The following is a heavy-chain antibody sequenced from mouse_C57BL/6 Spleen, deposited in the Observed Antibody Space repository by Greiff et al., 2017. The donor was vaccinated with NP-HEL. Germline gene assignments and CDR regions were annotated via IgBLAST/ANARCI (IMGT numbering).Heavy chain of an antibody. Sequence: VQLQQSGPELVKPGASVKISCKASGYAFSSSWMNWVKQRPGKGLEWIGRIYPGDGDTNYNGKFKGKATLTADKSSSTAYMQLSSLTSEDSAVYFCAPYDYDDGAYWGQGTLVTVSA. CDR3: APYDYDDGAY. V-gene: IGHV1-82*01. D-gene: IGHD2-4*01. CDR1: GYAFSSSW. J-gene: IGHJ3*01. CDR2: IYPGDGDT.